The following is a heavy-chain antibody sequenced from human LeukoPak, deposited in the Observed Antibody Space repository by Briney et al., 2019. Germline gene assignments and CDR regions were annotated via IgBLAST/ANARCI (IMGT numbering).Heavy chain of an antibody. V-gene: IGHV3-15*01. J-gene: IGHJ4*02. CDR3: TTYYYDTIGFGY. Sequence: PGGSLRLSCAASGFTFSNAWMSWVRQAPGKGLDWVGRIKSKTDGGTTDYAAPVKGRFTISRDDSKNTLYLQMNSLKTEDTAVYYCTTYYYDTIGFGYWGQGTLVTVSS. CDR1: GFTFSNAW. CDR2: IKSKTDGGTT. D-gene: IGHD3-22*01.